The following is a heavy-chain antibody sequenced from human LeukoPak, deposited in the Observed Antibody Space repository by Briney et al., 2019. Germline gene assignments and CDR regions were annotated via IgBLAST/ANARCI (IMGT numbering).Heavy chain of an antibody. CDR1: GFTFSSYS. J-gene: IGHJ6*02. Sequence: GGSLRLSCAASGFTFSSYSMSWVRQAPGKGLEWVSSISSSSSYVYYADSVKGRFTISRDNAKNSLYLQMNSLRAEDTAVYYCAASTTTFWRPGYYYYGMDVWGQGTTVTVSS. D-gene: IGHD1-26*01. V-gene: IGHV3-21*01. CDR3: AASTTTFWRPGYYYYGMDV. CDR2: ISSSSSYV.